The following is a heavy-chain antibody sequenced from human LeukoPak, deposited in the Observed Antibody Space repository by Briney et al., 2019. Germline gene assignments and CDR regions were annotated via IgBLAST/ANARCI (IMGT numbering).Heavy chain of an antibody. CDR2: IIPIFGTA. V-gene: IGHV1-69*05. J-gene: IGHJ4*02. CDR1: GYTFTGYY. Sequence: SVKVSCKASGYTFTGYYMHWVRQAPGQGLEWMGRIIPIFGTANYAQKFQGRVTITTDESTSTAYMELSSLRSEDTAVYYCARHYYDSSGIDYWGQGTLVTVSS. D-gene: IGHD3-22*01. CDR3: ARHYYDSSGIDY.